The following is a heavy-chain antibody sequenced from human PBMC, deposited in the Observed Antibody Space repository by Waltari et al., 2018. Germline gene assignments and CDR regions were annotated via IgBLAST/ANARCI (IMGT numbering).Heavy chain of an antibody. D-gene: IGHD1-26*01. J-gene: IGHJ4*02. CDR1: GDSVSSNSAA. Sequence: QVQLQQSGPGLVKPSQTLSLTCAISGDSVSSNSAAWNWIRQSPSRGLEWLGRRYVSSKWDKDYAVSVKSRRTINPDTYKNQFSLQLNSVTREDTAVYDCAKGGEKGVGATKGGFDYWDQGTLVTVSS. V-gene: IGHV6-1*01. CDR3: AKGGEKGVGATKGGFDY. CDR2: RYVSSKWDK.